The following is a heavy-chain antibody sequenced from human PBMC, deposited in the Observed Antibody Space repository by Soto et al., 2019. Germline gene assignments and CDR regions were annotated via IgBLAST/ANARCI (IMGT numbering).Heavy chain of an antibody. Sequence: PGGSLRLSCAASGFTFSSYGMHWVRQAPGKGLEWVAVISYDGSNKYYADSVKGRFTISRDNSKNTLYLQMNSLRAEDTAVYYCAKEVYYYDSSGYGYNWFDPWGQGT. CDR2: ISYDGSNK. D-gene: IGHD3-22*01. CDR3: AKEVYYYDSSGYGYNWFDP. J-gene: IGHJ5*02. V-gene: IGHV3-30*18. CDR1: GFTFSSYG.